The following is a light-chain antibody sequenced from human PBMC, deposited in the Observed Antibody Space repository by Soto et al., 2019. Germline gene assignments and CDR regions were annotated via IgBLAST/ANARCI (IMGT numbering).Light chain of an antibody. CDR1: QSVTSY. V-gene: IGKV3-11*01. CDR2: DVS. Sequence: QDPRRLSSAVDLSATLTCRASQSVTSYLAWYQQKPGQAPRLLIYDVSNRASGIPARFSGSGSETDFTLTISSLEPEDFTVYYCQQRSDWPLTFGQGTRLEI. CDR3: QQRSDWPLT. J-gene: IGKJ5*01.